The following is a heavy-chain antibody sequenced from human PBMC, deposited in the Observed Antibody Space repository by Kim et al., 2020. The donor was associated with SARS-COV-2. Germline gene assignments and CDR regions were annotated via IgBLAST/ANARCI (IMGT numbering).Heavy chain of an antibody. CDR1: GFTFSSYW. D-gene: IGHD1-26*01. Sequence: GGSLRLSCAASGFTFSSYWMHWVRQAPGKGLVWVSRINSDGSSTSYADSVKGRFTISRDNAKNTLYLQMNSLRAEDTAVYYCARGSGSYLPFDAFDIWGQGTMVTVSS. CDR3: ARGSGSYLPFDAFDI. J-gene: IGHJ3*02. V-gene: IGHV3-74*01. CDR2: INSDGSST.